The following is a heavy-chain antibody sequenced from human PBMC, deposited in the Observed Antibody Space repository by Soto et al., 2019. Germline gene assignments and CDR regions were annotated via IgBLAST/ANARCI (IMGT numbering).Heavy chain of an antibody. D-gene: IGHD2-15*01. V-gene: IGHV2-26*01. J-gene: IGHJ5*02. Sequence: QVTLKESGPVLVKPTETLTLTCTVSGFSLSNARMGVSWIRQPPGKALEWLAHIFSNDEKSYSTSLKSRLTISKDTSKSQVVLTMTNMDPVDTATCYCARIRDCSGGSCYSAWFDPWGQGTLVTVSS. CDR2: IFSNDEK. CDR3: ARIRDCSGGSCYSAWFDP. CDR1: GFSLSNARMG.